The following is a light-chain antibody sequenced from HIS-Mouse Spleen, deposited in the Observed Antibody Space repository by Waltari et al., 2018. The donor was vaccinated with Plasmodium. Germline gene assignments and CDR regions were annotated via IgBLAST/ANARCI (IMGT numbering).Light chain of an antibody. CDR1: SSDVGVYNS. Sequence: QSALTQPRSVSGSPGQSVTISCTGTSSDVGVYNSVPWYQQHPGKAPNLMIYDVSKRPSGVPDRFSGSKSGNTASLTISGLQAEDEADYYCCSYAGSYTYVFGTGTKVTVL. CDR3: CSYAGSYTYV. J-gene: IGLJ1*01. CDR2: DVS. V-gene: IGLV2-11*01.